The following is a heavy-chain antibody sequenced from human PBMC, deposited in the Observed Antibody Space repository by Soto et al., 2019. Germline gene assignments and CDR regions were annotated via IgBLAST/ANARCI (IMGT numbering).Heavy chain of an antibody. CDR3: AGHGGYSS. V-gene: IGHV3-48*03. CDR2: ISSSGSTK. Sequence: GGSLRLSCEASGFTFRSYEMNWVRQAPGKGLEWVSYISSSGSTKYYADAVKGRFTISRDNAKSSLYLQMNSLRAEDTAIYYCAGHGGYSSLGQGTLVTVSS. CDR1: GFTFRSYE. D-gene: IGHD2-15*01. J-gene: IGHJ5*02.